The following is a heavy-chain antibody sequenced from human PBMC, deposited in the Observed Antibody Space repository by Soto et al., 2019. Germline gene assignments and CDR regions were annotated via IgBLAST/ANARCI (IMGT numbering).Heavy chain of an antibody. V-gene: IGHV3-72*01. J-gene: IGHJ6*02. D-gene: IGHD1-1*01. Sequence: GGSLRLSCAASGFTFSSYSMNWVRQAPEKGLEWVGRSGDRRTSYSTEYAASVKGRFTISRDDSKNSLDLQMNSLKTEDTAVYYCARTPQTGNDFHVWGQGTKVTVSS. CDR2: SGDRRTSYST. CDR1: GFTFSSYS. CDR3: ARTPQTGNDFHV.